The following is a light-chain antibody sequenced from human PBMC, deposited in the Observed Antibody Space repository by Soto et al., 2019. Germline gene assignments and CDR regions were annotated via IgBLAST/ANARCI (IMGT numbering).Light chain of an antibody. Sequence: QSALTQPPSASGSPGQSVTISCTGASSDVGGYHYVSWYQQHPGQAPKLIIYEVSKRPSGVPDRFSGSKSGNTASLTVSGLQAEDEAHYYCSSNKGNHLVFGGGTKLTVL. CDR3: SSNKGNHLV. CDR1: SSDVGGYHY. J-gene: IGLJ2*01. CDR2: EVS. V-gene: IGLV2-8*01.